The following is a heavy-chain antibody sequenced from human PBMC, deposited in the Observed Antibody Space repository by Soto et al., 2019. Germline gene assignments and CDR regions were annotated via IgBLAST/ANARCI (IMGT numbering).Heavy chain of an antibody. CDR3: SRDVVVGAKALNY. V-gene: IGHV3-7*01. J-gene: IGHJ4*02. CDR2: IKEDGSEK. CDR1: GFTFSNYW. Sequence: GGSLRLSCAASGFTFSNYWMTWVRQAPGKGLEWVANIKEDGSEKHYVDSVKGRFTISRDNAKNSLYLQMNSLRVEDTAVYFCSRDVVVGAKALNYWGQGALVTVPS. D-gene: IGHD2-15*01.